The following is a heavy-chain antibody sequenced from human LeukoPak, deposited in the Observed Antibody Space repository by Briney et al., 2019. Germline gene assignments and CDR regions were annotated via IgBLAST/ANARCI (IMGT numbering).Heavy chain of an antibody. D-gene: IGHD4-17*01. CDR1: GGTFSSYA. CDR3: ASEVTGNYGDYVSYYYYYMDV. CDR2: IIPIFGTA. V-gene: IGHV1-69*05. J-gene: IGHJ6*03. Sequence: SVKVSCKASGGTFSSYAISWVRQAPGQGLEWMGRIIPIFGTANYAQKFQGRVTITTDESTSTAYIELCSLRSEDTAVYYCASEVTGNYGDYVSYYYYYMDVWGKGTTVTVSS.